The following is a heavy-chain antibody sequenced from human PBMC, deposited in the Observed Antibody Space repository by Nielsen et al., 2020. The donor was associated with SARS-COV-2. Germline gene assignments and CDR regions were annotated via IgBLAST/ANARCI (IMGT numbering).Heavy chain of an antibody. CDR3: ARGEAAGIPRYYYYGMDV. V-gene: IGHV3-48*03. CDR1: GFTFSNYE. CDR2: MSSSGGTI. J-gene: IGHJ6*02. D-gene: IGHD6-19*01. Sequence: GESLKISCAASGFTFSNYEMNWVRQAPGKGLEWVSHMSSSGGTIYYADSVKGRFTISRDNAKNSLYLQMNSLRAEDTAVYYCARGEAAGIPRYYYYGMDVWGQGTTVTVSS.